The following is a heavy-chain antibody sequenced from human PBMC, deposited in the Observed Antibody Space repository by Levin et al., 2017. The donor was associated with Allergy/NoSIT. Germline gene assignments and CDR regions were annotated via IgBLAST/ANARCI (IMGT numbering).Heavy chain of an antibody. D-gene: IGHD3-3*01. CDR1: GDSLYTNGVA. V-gene: IGHV6-1*01. CDR2: TYYRSKWYT. J-gene: IGHJ3*02. Sequence: SQTLSLTCAISGDSLYTNGVAWNCIRQAPSRGLEWLGTTYYRSKWYTDYAPSVKTRITINPDTTQSQFSLPLNSVIPEETAVCSCARGRKNALEIWGQGTMVTVSS. CDR3: ARGRKNALEI.